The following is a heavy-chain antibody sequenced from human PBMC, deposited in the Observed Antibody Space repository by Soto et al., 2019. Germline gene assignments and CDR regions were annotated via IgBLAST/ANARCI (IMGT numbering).Heavy chain of an antibody. Sequence: GASVKGSCTASCYTFTDFGIHWVREAPVQGLEWMGWISVYNEKTNCAHNFQGIVTMTTDTSTSTAYMELMNLRSDDTAIYYCARVGGVRGYHYVNALDFWGQGTVVTVSS. CDR1: CYTFTDFG. D-gene: IGHD6-25*01. J-gene: IGHJ4*02. CDR2: ISVYNEKT. CDR3: ARVGGVRGYHYVNALDF. V-gene: IGHV1-18*01.